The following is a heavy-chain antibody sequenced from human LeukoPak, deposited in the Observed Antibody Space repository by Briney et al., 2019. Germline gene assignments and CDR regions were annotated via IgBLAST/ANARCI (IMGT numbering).Heavy chain of an antibody. CDR1: GFTFSTYS. CDR2: ISYDGSNK. Sequence: GGSLRLSCAASGFTFSTYSMDWVRQAPGKGLEWVALISYDGSNKYYADSVKGRFTISRDNSKNTLYLQMNSLRAEETAVYYCARVSRSTSLTWAFDIWGQGTMVTVSS. D-gene: IGHD2-2*01. V-gene: IGHV3-30-3*01. CDR3: ARVSRSTSLTWAFDI. J-gene: IGHJ3*02.